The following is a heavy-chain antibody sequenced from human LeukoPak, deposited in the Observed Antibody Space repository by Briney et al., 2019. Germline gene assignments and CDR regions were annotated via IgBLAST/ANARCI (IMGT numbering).Heavy chain of an antibody. J-gene: IGHJ6*02. CDR2: ISYDGSNE. V-gene: IGHV3-30-3*01. CDR1: GFTFSSYA. D-gene: IGHD2-15*01. CDR3: AREDSLYYYGMDV. Sequence: GRSLRLSCAASGFTFSSYAMHWVRQAPGKGLEWVAVISYDGSNEYYADSVKGRFTISRDNSKNTLYLQMNSLRAEDTAVYYCAREDSLYYYGMDVWGQGTTVTVSS.